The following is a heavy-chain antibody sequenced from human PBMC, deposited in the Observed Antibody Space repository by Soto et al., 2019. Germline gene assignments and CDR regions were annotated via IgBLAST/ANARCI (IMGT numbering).Heavy chain of an antibody. Sequence: GASVKVSCKASGGTFSSYAISWVRQAPGQGLEWMGGIIPIFGTANYAQKFQGRVTITADESTSTAYMELSSLRSEDTAVYYCASSPHQYCSGGSCSAFDYWGQGTLVT. CDR3: ASSPHQYCSGGSCSAFDY. CDR2: IIPIFGTA. J-gene: IGHJ4*02. V-gene: IGHV1-69*13. CDR1: GGTFSSYA. D-gene: IGHD2-15*01.